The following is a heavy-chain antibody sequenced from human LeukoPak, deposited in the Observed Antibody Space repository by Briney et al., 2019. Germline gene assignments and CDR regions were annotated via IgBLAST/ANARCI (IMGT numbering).Heavy chain of an antibody. CDR2: IDAGGGDT. V-gene: IGHV3-23*01. D-gene: IGHD6-19*01. CDR3: GRPTKYWLVRGNGVDV. CDR1: GFTFTSYA. J-gene: IGHJ6*02. Sequence: GGSLRLSCAASGFTFTSYAMTWVRQAPGKGLEWVSSIDAGGGDTYHSDSVKGRFTISRDNSMNTLYLQMNSLRADDTAVYYCGRPTKYWLVRGNGVDVWGQGTTVTVSS.